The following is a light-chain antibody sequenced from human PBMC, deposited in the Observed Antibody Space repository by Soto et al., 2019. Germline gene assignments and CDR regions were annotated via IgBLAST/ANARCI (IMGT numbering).Light chain of an antibody. CDR3: SSYGGSNTVV. Sequence: QSVLTQPPSASGSPGQSVTISCTGRSSDVGGYNYVSWYQQHPGKAPKLMIYEVSKRPSGVPDRLSGSKSGNTASLTVSGLQDEDEADYFCSSYGGSNTVVFGGGTKLTAL. V-gene: IGLV2-8*01. CDR1: SSDVGGYNY. J-gene: IGLJ2*01. CDR2: EVS.